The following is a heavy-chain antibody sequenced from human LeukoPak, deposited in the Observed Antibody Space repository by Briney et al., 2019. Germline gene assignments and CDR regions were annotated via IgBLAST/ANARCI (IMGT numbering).Heavy chain of an antibody. CDR3: ARHERGYYDSSGYPYFDY. D-gene: IGHD3-22*01. Sequence: PSETLSLTCAVYGGSFSGYYWSWIRQPPGKGLEWIGEINHSGSTNYNPSLKSRVTISVDTSKNQFSLKLSSVTAADTAVYYCARHERGYYDSSGYPYFDYWGQGTLVTVSS. CDR2: INHSGST. J-gene: IGHJ4*02. CDR1: GGSFSGYY. V-gene: IGHV4-34*01.